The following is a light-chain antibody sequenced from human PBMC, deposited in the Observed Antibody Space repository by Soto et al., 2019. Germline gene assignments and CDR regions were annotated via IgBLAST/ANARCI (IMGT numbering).Light chain of an antibody. V-gene: IGKV1-39*01. Sequence: DIQMTQSPSSLSASVGDRVTITCRASQSISSYLNWYQQKPGKAPKLLIYAASSLQSGVPSRFSGSGSGTDFTLTISSLQPEDSATYYCQQSYSTPGTFGQGTEVEIK. CDR2: AAS. CDR3: QQSYSTPGT. CDR1: QSISSY. J-gene: IGKJ1*01.